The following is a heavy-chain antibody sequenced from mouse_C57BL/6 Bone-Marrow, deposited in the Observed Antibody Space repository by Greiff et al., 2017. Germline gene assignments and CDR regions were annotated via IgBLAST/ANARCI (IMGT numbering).Heavy chain of an antibody. D-gene: IGHD1-1*01. J-gene: IGHJ3*01. CDR1: GYTFTNYW. CDR3: ARSRAYGSSYDWFAY. V-gene: IGHV1-63*01. Sequence: VQLQQSGAELVRPGTSVKMSCKASGYTFTNYWIGWAKQRPGHGLEWIGDIYPGGGYTNYNEKFKGKATLTADKSSSTAYMQFSSLTSEDSAIYYCARSRAYGSSYDWFAYWGQGTLVTVSA. CDR2: IYPGGGYT.